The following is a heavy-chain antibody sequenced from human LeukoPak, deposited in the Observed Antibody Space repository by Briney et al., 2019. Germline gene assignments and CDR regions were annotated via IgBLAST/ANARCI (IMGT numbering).Heavy chain of an antibody. CDR2: IYYSGST. Sequence: SETLSLTCTVSGGSISSYSWSWIRQPPGKGLEWIGYIYYSGSTNYNPSLKSRVTISVDTSKNQFSLKLSSVTAADTAVYYCARVAGSGSYAWFDPWGQGTLVTVSS. CDR1: GGSISSYS. CDR3: ARVAGSGSYAWFDP. V-gene: IGHV4-59*01. J-gene: IGHJ5*02. D-gene: IGHD3-10*01.